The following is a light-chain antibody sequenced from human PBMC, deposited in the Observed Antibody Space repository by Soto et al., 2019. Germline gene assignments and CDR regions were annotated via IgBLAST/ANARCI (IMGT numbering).Light chain of an antibody. V-gene: IGKV1-39*01. CDR1: ESIRNS. J-gene: IGKJ1*01. CDR2: AAS. CDR3: QQTYSTPRGA. Sequence: DIQMTQSPSSLSASVGDRVTITCRASESIRNSLNWYQQKPGKAPKLLIYAASTFQSGVPSRFSGGGSGTEFTLTIGSLQPEDFTTYYCQQTYSTPRGAFGQGTKVEFK.